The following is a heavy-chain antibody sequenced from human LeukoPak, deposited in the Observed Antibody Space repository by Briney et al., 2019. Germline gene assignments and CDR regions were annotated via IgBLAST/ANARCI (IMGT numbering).Heavy chain of an antibody. CDR3: AKGPSGYYFDY. Sequence: GGSLRLSCAASGFTFSSFGMSWVRQAPGKGLEWVSAISGSGGSTYYADSVKGRFTIYRDNSKNTLYLQMNSLRAEDTAVYYCAKGPSGYYFDYWGQGTLVTVSS. CDR1: GFTFSSFG. CDR2: ISGSGGST. J-gene: IGHJ4*02. V-gene: IGHV3-23*01. D-gene: IGHD3-22*01.